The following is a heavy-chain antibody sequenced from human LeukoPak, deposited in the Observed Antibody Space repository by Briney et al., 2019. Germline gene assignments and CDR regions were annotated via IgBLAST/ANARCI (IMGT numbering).Heavy chain of an antibody. J-gene: IGHJ4*02. CDR1: GGSISSYY. Sequence: SETLSLTCTVSGGSISSYYWSWIRQPAGKGLECIGRISASGSTNYMPSLKSRVTMSVDTSKNQFSLKMTSMTAADTAVYYCALVAVAGPFDYWGQGTLVTVSS. V-gene: IGHV4-4*07. CDR3: ALVAVAGPFDY. D-gene: IGHD6-19*01. CDR2: ISASGST.